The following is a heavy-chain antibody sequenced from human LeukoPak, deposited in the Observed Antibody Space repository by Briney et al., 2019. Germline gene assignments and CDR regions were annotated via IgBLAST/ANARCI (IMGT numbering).Heavy chain of an antibody. J-gene: IGHJ4*02. CDR2: ISSSSSTI. V-gene: IGHV3-48*02. CDR3: ARDRLAAAGNFDY. Sequence: GGSLRLSCAASGFTFSNYGMNWVRQAPGKGLEWVSYISSSSSTIYYADSVKGRFTISRDNAKSSLSLQMNSLRDEDTAVYYCARDRLAAAGNFDYWGQGTLVTVSS. D-gene: IGHD6-13*01. CDR1: GFTFSNYG.